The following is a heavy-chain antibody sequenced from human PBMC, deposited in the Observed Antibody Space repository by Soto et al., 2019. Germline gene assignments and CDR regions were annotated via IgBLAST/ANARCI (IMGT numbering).Heavy chain of an antibody. D-gene: IGHD2-2*01. CDR2: ISGSGSGT. J-gene: IGHJ5*01. Sequence: EVQLLESGGGLVQSGGSLRLSCVASGFNFNFFAMSWVRRAPGKGLEWVSAISGSGSGTFYSDSVKGRFTISRDNPKNTLFLEMKSLRPEDAAVYYCAKDRIQDCTSSSCYRGGDSWVHGTLVTVSS. V-gene: IGHV3-23*01. CDR1: GFNFNFFA. CDR3: AKDRIQDCTSSSCYRGGDS.